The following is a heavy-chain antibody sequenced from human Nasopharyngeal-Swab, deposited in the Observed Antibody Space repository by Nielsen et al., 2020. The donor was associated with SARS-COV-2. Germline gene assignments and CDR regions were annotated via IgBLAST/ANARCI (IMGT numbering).Heavy chain of an antibody. J-gene: IGHJ4*02. V-gene: IGHV3-74*01. CDR3: ARGGAIRFLEWFNGGPFDY. CDR2: INSDGSST. CDR1: GFTFSSYW. Sequence: GESLKISCAASGFTFSSYWMHWVRQAPGKGLVWVSRINSDGSSTSYADSVKGRFTISRDNAKNTLYLQMNSLRAEDTAVYYCARGGAIRFLEWFNGGPFDYWGQGTLVTVSS. D-gene: IGHD3-3*01.